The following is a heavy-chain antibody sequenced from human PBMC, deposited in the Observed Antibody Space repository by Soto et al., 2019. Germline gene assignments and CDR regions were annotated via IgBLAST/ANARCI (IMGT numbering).Heavy chain of an antibody. CDR3: ATGTGYSSGWYGRAFDI. D-gene: IGHD6-19*01. CDR2: FDPEDGET. J-gene: IGHJ3*02. V-gene: IGHV1-24*01. CDR1: GYTLTELS. Sequence: ASVKVSCKVSGYTLTELSMHWVRQAPGKGLEWMGGFDPEDGETIYAQKFQGRVTMTEDTSTDTAYMGLSSLRSEDTAVYYCATGTGYSSGWYGRAFDIWGQGTMVTVSS.